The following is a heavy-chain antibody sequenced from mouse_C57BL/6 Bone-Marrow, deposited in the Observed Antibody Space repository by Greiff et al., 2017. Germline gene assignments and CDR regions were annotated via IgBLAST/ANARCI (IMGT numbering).Heavy chain of an antibody. D-gene: IGHD1-1*01. CDR3: ARNGSRLYYLYY. Sequence: VQLQQSGAELVRPGASVKLSCTASGFNFKDDYMHWVKQRPEQGLEWIGWIDPENGDTTYATKFQGKATITADTSSSTAYMELNSLTSEDAAVYYWARNGSRLYYLYYWGQGTTLTVSS. CDR2: IDPENGDT. CDR1: GFNFKDDY. V-gene: IGHV14-4*01. J-gene: IGHJ2*01.